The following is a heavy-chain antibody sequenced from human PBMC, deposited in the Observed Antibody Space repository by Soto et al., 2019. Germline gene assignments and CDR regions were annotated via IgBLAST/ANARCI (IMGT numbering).Heavy chain of an antibody. CDR2: IYQSGNT. V-gene: IGHV4-4*02. CDR3: ARVMGVASGGPLAY. J-gene: IGHJ4*02. CDR1: GGSISTNNW. D-gene: IGHD2-15*01. Sequence: QVQLQESGPGLVKPSVTLSLTCAVSGGSISTNNWSSWIRRPPGKGLEWIGEIYQSGNTNYNSSLKSRVTISIDKSRNEFSLNVRSVTAADTAVYYCARVMGVASGGPLAYWGQGALVSVSS.